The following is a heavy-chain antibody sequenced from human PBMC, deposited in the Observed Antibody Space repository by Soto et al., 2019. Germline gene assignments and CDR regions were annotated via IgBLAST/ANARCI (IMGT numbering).Heavy chain of an antibody. V-gene: IGHV4-39*01. J-gene: IGHJ4*02. Sequence: SETLSLTCTVSGGSISSSSYYWGWIRQPPGKGLEWIGSIYYSGSTYYNPSLKVRVTISVDTSKNQFSLKLSSVTAADTAVYYCARQLGSSLNFDYWGQGTLVTVSS. CDR1: GGSISSSSYY. CDR2: IYYSGST. CDR3: ARQLGSSLNFDY. D-gene: IGHD6-6*01.